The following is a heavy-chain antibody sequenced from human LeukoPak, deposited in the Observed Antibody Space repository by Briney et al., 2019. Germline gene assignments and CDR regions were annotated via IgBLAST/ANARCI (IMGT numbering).Heavy chain of an antibody. V-gene: IGHV3-21*01. CDR3: ASLGITGTERDYYYMDV. CDR1: GFTFSSYS. CDR2: ISSSSSYI. J-gene: IGHJ6*03. Sequence: GGSLRLSCAASGFTFSSYSMNWVRQAPGKGLEWVSSISSSSSYIYYADSVKGRFTISRDNAKNSLYLQMNSLRAEDTAVYYCASLGITGTERDYYYMDVWGKGTTVTASS. D-gene: IGHD1-20*01.